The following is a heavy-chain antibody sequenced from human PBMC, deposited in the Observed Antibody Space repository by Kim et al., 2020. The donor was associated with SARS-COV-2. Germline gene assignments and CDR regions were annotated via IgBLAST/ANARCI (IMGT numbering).Heavy chain of an antibody. CDR2: ISYNGGNK. Sequence: GGSLRLSCAASGFTFSSYGMHWVRQAPGKGLEWVAVISYNGGNKYYADSVKGRFTISRDNFKNTLYLQMNSLRAEDTAVYYCAKAFASYVDSYCYGMDVWGQGTMVTVSS. D-gene: IGHD5-18*01. V-gene: IGHV3-30*18. CDR1: GFTFSSYG. CDR3: AKAFASYVDSYCYGMDV. J-gene: IGHJ6*02.